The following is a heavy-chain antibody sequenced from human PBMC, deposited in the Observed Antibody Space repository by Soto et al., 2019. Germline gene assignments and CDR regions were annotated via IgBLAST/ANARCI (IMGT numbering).Heavy chain of an antibody. D-gene: IGHD3-10*01. V-gene: IGHV5-51*01. CDR3: VSFLDRVYFPTHYYYYGMDV. CDR1: GYSFTSYW. J-gene: IGHJ6*02. CDR2: IYPGDSDT. Sequence: ESLKISCKGSGYSFTSYWIGWVRQMPGKGLKWMGIIYPGDSDTRYSPSFQGQVTISADKSISTAYLQWSSLKAFDTAMYYCVSFLDRVYFPTHYYYYGMDVWGPGPTVSVSS.